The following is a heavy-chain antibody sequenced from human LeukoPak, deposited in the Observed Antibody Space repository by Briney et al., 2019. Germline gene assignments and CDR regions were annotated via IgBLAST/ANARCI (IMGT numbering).Heavy chain of an antibody. CDR3: ATQAIALMVYATIDY. D-gene: IGHD2-8*01. CDR1: GYTFTGYY. Sequence: ASVKVSCKASGYTFTGYYIHWVRQAPGQGLEWMAWINPNSGGTNYAQKFQGRVTMTRDTSISTAYMELSRLRSDDTAVYYCATQAIALMVYATIDYWGQGTLVTVSS. V-gene: IGHV1-2*02. J-gene: IGHJ4*02. CDR2: INPNSGGT.